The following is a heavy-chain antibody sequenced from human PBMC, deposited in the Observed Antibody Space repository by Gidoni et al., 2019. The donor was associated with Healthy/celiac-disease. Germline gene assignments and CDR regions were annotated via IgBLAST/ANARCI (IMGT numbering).Heavy chain of an antibody. CDR1: ACTFSTYA. J-gene: IGHJ2*01. D-gene: IGHD3-22*01. V-gene: IGHV1-69*01. Sequence: QVQLVQSGAEVKKPGSPVKVSCKASACTFSTYALSWVRQAPGQGLEWMGGIIPIFGTANYAQKFQGRVTITADESTSTAYMELSSLRSEDTAVYYCATNYYDSSGYYLDWYFDLWGRGTLVTVSS. CDR2: IIPIFGTA. CDR3: ATNYYDSSGYYLDWYFDL.